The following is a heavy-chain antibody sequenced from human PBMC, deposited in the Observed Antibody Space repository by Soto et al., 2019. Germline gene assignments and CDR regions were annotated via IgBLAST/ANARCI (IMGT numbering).Heavy chain of an antibody. D-gene: IGHD1-26*01. CDR3: AKSCCAKSHLGAMAPFDS. CDR2: ISGSGDST. Sequence: GGSLRLSCAVSGFNFNIYFMTWVRQAPGKGLEWISSISGSGDSTYYADSVKGRFTISRDNSKKTLYLQMNSLRAEDTAVHYCAKSCCAKSHLGAMAPFDSWGQGALVTVSS. CDR1: GFNFNIYF. J-gene: IGHJ4*02. V-gene: IGHV3-23*01.